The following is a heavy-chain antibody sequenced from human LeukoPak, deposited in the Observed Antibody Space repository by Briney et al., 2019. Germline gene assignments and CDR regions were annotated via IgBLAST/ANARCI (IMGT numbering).Heavy chain of an antibody. D-gene: IGHD4-11*01. V-gene: IGHV3-23*01. CDR3: AKEGYSNYFWASQLYYFDY. Sequence: PGGSLRLSCAASGFTFSSYAMSWVRQAPGKGLEWVSAISGSGGSTYYADSVKGRFTISRDNSKNTLYLQMNSLRAEDTAVYYCAKEGYSNYFWASQLYYFDYWGQGTLVTVSS. J-gene: IGHJ4*02. CDR2: ISGSGGST. CDR1: GFTFSSYA.